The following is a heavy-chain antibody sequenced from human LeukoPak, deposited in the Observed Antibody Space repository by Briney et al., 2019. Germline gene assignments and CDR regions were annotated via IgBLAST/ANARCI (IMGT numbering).Heavy chain of an antibody. J-gene: IGHJ4*02. Sequence: ASVKVSCXASGYTFTSYDINWVRQANGQGPEWMGWMNPNSGNTGYAQKFRGRVSITRNTSISTAYMELSSLVSEDTAVYYCARLGELSSDDYWGQGTLVTVSS. D-gene: IGHD3-16*02. CDR2: MNPNSGNT. CDR3: ARLGELSSDDY. V-gene: IGHV1-8*03. CDR1: GYTFTSYD.